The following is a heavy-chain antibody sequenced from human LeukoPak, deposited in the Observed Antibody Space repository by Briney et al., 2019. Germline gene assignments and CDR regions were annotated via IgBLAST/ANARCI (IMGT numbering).Heavy chain of an antibody. CDR1: GGSISSYY. D-gene: IGHD2-2*01. CDR3: ARVVQDIVVVPAAMATFDY. CDR2: IYYSGST. V-gene: IGHV4-59*01. J-gene: IGHJ4*02. Sequence: SGTLSLTCTVSGGSISSYYWSWIRQPPGKGLEWIGYIYYSGSTNYNPSLKSRVTISVDTSKNQFSLKLNSVTAADTAVYYCARVVQDIVVVPAAMATFDYWGQGTLVTVSS.